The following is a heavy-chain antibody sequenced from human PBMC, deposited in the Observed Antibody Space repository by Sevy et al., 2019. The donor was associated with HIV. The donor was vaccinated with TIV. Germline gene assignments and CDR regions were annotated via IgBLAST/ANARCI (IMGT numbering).Heavy chain of an antibody. CDR2: IYHSGST. CDR3: ARGPSGSGENGFWSGYMLRPFDY. D-gene: IGHD3-3*01. CDR1: GGSISSGGYS. J-gene: IGHJ4*02. V-gene: IGHV4-30-2*01. Sequence: SETLSLTCAVSGGSISSGGYSWSWIRQPPGKGLEWIGYIYHSGSTYYNPSLKSRVTISVDRSKNQFSLKLSSVTAADTAVYYCARGPSGSGENGFWSGYMLRPFDYWGQGTLVTVSS.